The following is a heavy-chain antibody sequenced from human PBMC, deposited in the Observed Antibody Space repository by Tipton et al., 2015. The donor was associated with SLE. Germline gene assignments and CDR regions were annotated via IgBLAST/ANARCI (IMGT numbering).Heavy chain of an antibody. V-gene: IGHV3-48*04. Sequence: SLRLSCAASGFTFSSYSMNWVRQAPGKGLEWVSYISSSGSTIYYADSVKGRFTISRDNAKNSLYLQMNSLRAEDTAVYYCARVLRDGYNFDAFDIWGQGTMVTVSS. J-gene: IGHJ3*02. CDR3: ARVLRDGYNFDAFDI. D-gene: IGHD5-24*01. CDR1: GFTFSSYS. CDR2: ISSSGSTI.